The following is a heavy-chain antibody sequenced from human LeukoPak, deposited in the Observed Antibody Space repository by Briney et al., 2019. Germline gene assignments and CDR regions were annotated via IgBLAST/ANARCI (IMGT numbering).Heavy chain of an antibody. CDR1: GYNFFSNYW. J-gene: IGHJ4*02. V-gene: IGHV5-51*01. CDR3: ARASRDGYNQNFDY. Sequence: GESLKISCKAYGYNFFSNYWIAWVRQMPGKGLEWMGILYPGESDSRYSPPFQGQVTIPADKSISTAYLQWSSLKDSDTAMYYCARASRDGYNQNFDYWGQGTLVTVSS. CDR2: LYPGESDS. D-gene: IGHD5-24*01.